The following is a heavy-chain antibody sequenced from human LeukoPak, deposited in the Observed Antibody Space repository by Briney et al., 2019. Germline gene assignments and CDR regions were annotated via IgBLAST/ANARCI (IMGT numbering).Heavy chain of an antibody. CDR1: GFTFSSYD. CDR3: ARDPSLTMVRGVIITAYPDY. Sequence: GGSLRLSCAASGFTFSSYDMHWVRQATGKGLEWVSAICTAGDTYYPGSVKGRFTISRENAKNSLYLQMNSLRVEDTAVYYCARDPSLTMVRGVIITAYPDYWGQGTLVTVSS. V-gene: IGHV3-13*01. J-gene: IGHJ4*02. D-gene: IGHD3-10*01. CDR2: ICTAGDT.